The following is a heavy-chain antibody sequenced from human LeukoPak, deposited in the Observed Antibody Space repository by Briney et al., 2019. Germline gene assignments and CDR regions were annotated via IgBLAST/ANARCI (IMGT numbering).Heavy chain of an antibody. Sequence: PSETLSLTCTVSGGSISSYYWSWIRQPPGKGLEWIGYIYYSGSTNYNPSLKSRVTISVDTSKNQFSLKLSSVTAADTAVYYCARAPNYGDYWALYYYMDVWGKGTTVTISS. J-gene: IGHJ6*03. CDR1: GGSISSYY. D-gene: IGHD4-17*01. CDR3: ARAPNYGDYWALYYYMDV. CDR2: IYYSGST. V-gene: IGHV4-59*01.